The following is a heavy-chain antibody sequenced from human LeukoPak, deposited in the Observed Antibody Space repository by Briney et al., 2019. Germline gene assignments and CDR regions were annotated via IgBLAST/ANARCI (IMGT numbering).Heavy chain of an antibody. Sequence: PSETLSLTCTVSGGSISNGDHYWSWIRQHPGKGLEWIGHIYYSGSTYYNPSLKSRGIILVETSKNQFSLKLSSVTAADTAVYYCARGLVEMATRYFDLWGRGTLVTVSS. CDR2: IYYSGST. V-gene: IGHV4-31*03. D-gene: IGHD5-24*01. CDR3: ARGLVEMATRYFDL. J-gene: IGHJ2*01. CDR1: GGSISNGDHY.